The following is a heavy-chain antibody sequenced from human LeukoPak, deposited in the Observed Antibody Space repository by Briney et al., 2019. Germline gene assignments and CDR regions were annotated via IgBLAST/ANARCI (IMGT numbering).Heavy chain of an antibody. D-gene: IGHD3-22*01. CDR2: FDPEDGET. V-gene: IGHV1-24*01. CDR3: YYYDSSGYYLDDY. Sequence: ASVKVSCKVSGYTLTELSMHWVRQAPGKGLEWMGGFDPEDGETIYAQKFQGRVTMTRDTSISTAYMELSRLRSDDTAVYYCYYYDSSGYYLDDYWGQGTLVTVSS. CDR1: GYTLTELS. J-gene: IGHJ4*02.